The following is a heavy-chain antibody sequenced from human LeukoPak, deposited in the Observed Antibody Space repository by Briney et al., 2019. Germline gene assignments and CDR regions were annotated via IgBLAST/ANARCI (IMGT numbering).Heavy chain of an antibody. Sequence: SETLSLTCAVYGGSFSGYYWSWIRQPPGKGLEWIGEINHSGSTNYNPSLKSRVTISVDTSKNQFSLKLSSVTAADTAVYYCARGRGTMVRPRGMDVWGQGTTVTVSS. J-gene: IGHJ6*02. D-gene: IGHD3-10*01. V-gene: IGHV4-34*01. CDR2: INHSGST. CDR3: ARGRGTMVRPRGMDV. CDR1: GGSFSGYY.